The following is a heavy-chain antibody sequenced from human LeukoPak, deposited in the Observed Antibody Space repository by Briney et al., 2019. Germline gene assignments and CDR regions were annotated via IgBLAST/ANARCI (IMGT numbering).Heavy chain of an antibody. CDR3: ARVVAAAGFTFDY. V-gene: IGHV4-31*03. CDR1: GGSISSGGYY. CDR2: IYYSGST. J-gene: IGHJ4*02. Sequence: SETLSLTCTVSGGSISSGGYYWSWIRQHPGKGLEWIGYIYYSGSTYYNPSLKSRVTISVDTSKNQFSLKLSSVTAADTAVYYCARVVAAAGFTFDYWGQGTLVTVSP. D-gene: IGHD6-13*01.